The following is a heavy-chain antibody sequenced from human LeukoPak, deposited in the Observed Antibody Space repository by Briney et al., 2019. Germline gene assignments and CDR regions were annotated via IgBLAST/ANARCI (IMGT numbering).Heavy chain of an antibody. CDR3: ARDPYSGAYGDTYYYFMDV. V-gene: IGHV3-7*01. D-gene: IGHD1-26*01. Sequence: GGSLRLSCEAAGFVFSSFWMTWVRQAPGKGLEWVANIKQEGSEKFYVDSVKGRFTISRDNARNSLYLQMNSLTAEDTAVYYCARDPYSGAYGDTYYYFMDVWGKGTTVTISS. CDR2: IKQEGSEK. CDR1: GFVFSSFW. J-gene: IGHJ6*03.